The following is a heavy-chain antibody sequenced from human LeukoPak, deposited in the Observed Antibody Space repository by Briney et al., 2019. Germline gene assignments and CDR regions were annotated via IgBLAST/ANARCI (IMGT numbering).Heavy chain of an antibody. D-gene: IGHD3-9*01. CDR1: GYSISRDYY. CDR3: ARGPYYDILTGYYRDPRDY. J-gene: IGHJ4*02. CDR2: IYHSGST. Sequence: PSETLSLTCTVSGYSISRDYYWGWVRQPPGKGLEWIGSIYHSGSTYYNPSLKSRLTISVDTSKNQFSLKLSSVTAADTAVYYCARGPYYDILTGYYRDPRDYWGQGTLVTVSS. V-gene: IGHV4-38-2*02.